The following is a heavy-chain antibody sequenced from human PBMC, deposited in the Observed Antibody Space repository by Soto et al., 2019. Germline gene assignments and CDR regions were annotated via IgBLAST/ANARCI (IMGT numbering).Heavy chain of an antibody. CDR3: AKELRGELGAFDI. CDR2: VGESGAHT. D-gene: IGHD3-16*01. Sequence: EVQLLESGGGLVLPGGSLRLSCTASGFTFSHIAMNWVRLAPGKGLEWVSIVGESGAHTYYADSVKGRFTISRDNSENTVYLQMNSLRDEDTAVYYCAKELRGELGAFDIWGQGTKVIVSS. J-gene: IGHJ3*02. V-gene: IGHV3-23*01. CDR1: GFTFSHIA.